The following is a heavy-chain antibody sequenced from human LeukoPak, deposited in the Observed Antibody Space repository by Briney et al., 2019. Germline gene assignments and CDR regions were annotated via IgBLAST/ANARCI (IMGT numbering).Heavy chain of an antibody. CDR3: AKFLYSSSWYLGGDYYYYMDV. CDR2: ISAYNGNT. Sequence: GASVTVSCKSSGYTFTSYGISWVRQAPGQGLEWMGWISAYNGNTNYAQKLQGRVTMTTDTSTSTAYMELRSLSSDDTAVYYCAKFLYSSSWYLGGDYYYYMDVWGKGTTVTVSS. V-gene: IGHV1-18*01. J-gene: IGHJ6*03. CDR1: GYTFTSYG. D-gene: IGHD6-13*01.